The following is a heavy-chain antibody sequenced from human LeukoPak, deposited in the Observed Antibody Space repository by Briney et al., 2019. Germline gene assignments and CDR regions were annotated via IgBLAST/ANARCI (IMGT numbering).Heavy chain of an antibody. V-gene: IGHV1-69*13. Sequence: GASVKVSCKASGGTFSSYAISWVRQAPGQGLEWMGGIIPIFGTANYEQKFQGRVTITADESTSTAYMELSSLRSEDTAVYYCARDPRLITAPARYYFDYWGQGTLVTVSS. CDR3: ARDPRLITAPARYYFDY. CDR2: IIPIFGTA. CDR1: GGTFSSYA. D-gene: IGHD6-6*01. J-gene: IGHJ4*02.